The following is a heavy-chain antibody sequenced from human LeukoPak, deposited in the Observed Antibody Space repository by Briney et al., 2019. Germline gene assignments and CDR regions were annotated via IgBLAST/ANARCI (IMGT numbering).Heavy chain of an antibody. J-gene: IGHJ3*02. CDR2: FSTSSGTI. Sequence: GGSLRLSCAASGFTFSSYSMNWVRQAPGKGPEWISYFSTSSGTISYADSVKGRFTISRDNAKNSLYLQMNSLRAEDTAVYYCARDSMYAFDIWGQGTMVTVSS. D-gene: IGHD2-2*01. CDR1: GFTFSSYS. CDR3: ARDSMYAFDI. V-gene: IGHV3-48*01.